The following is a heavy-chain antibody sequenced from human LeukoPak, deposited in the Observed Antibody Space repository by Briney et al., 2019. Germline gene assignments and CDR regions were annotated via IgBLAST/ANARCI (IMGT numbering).Heavy chain of an antibody. D-gene: IGHD3-16*01. CDR1: GLTFDDYG. Sequence: RSGGSLRLSCAASGLTFDDYGMSWVRQAPGKGLEWVSGINWNGGSTGYADSVKGRFTISRDNVKNSLYLQMNSLRAGDTALYYCAGLGELLNYWGQGTLVTVSS. CDR2: INWNGGST. CDR3: AGLGELLNY. V-gene: IGHV3-20*04. J-gene: IGHJ4*02.